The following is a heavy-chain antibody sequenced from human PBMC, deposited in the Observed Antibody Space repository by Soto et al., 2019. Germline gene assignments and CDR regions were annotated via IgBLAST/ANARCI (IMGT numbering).Heavy chain of an antibody. CDR1: GGTFSSYA. V-gene: IGHV1-69*12. CDR3: ARGQELRYFDGLLEYDY. Sequence: QVQLVQSGAEVKKPGSSVKVSCKASGGTFSSYAISWVRQAPGQGLEWMGGIIPIFGTANYAQKFQGRVTITADEATSTAYMELSSLRSEDTAVYYCARGQELRYFDGLLEYDYWGQGTLVTVSS. D-gene: IGHD3-9*01. CDR2: IIPIFGTA. J-gene: IGHJ4*02.